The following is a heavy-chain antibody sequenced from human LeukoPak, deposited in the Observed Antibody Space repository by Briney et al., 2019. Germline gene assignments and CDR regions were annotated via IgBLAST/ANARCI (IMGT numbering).Heavy chain of an antibody. V-gene: IGHV1-2*02. CDR3: ARFPSYYYDSSGPANMDV. Sequence: ASVKVSCKASGYTFTGYYMHWVRLAPGQGLEWMGWINPNSGGTNYAQKFQGRVTMTRDTSISTAYMELSRLRSDDTAVYYCARFPSYYYDSSGPANMDVWGKGTTVTVSS. CDR2: INPNSGGT. J-gene: IGHJ6*03. CDR1: GYTFTGYY. D-gene: IGHD3-22*01.